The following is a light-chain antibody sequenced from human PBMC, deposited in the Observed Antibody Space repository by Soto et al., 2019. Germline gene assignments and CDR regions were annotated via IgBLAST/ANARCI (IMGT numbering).Light chain of an antibody. CDR1: SSDVGGYNY. V-gene: IGLV2-8*01. Sequence: QYVLTQSPSESGSPGQSVTISCTGTSSDVGGYNYVSWYQQHPGKAPKLMIYEVSKRPSGVPDRFSGSKSGNTASLTVSGLQAEDEADYYCSSYAGSNPVVFGGGTKLTVL. CDR2: EVS. J-gene: IGLJ2*01. CDR3: SSYAGSNPVV.